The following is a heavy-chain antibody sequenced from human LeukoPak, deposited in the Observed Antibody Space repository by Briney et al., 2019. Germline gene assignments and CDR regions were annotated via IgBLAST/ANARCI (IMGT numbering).Heavy chain of an antibody. D-gene: IGHD3-22*01. CDR2: LYSDGSA. CDR3: ARGRHYYDSSGYDY. V-gene: IGHV3-66*01. Sequence: SGGSLRLSCAASGFTVSNNYMSWVRQAPGKGLEWVSVLYSDGSAYNAHSVKGRFTISRDNSKNTLYLQMNSLRAEDTAVYYCARGRHYYDSSGYDYWGQGTLVTVSS. J-gene: IGHJ4*02. CDR1: GFTVSNNY.